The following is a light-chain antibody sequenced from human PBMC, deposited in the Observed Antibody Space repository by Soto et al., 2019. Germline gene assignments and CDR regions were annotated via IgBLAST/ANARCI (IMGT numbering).Light chain of an antibody. CDR1: SSNFGAGYD. Sequence: QSVLTQPPSVSGAPGQSVTISCTGGSSNFGAGYDVHWYHQLPGTAPKLLIYTNTNRPSGVPDRFSGSKSGTSASLAITGLQAEDEADYYCQFYDSSLSRYVFGAGTKVTVL. CDR2: TNT. CDR3: QFYDSSLSRYV. V-gene: IGLV1-40*01. J-gene: IGLJ1*01.